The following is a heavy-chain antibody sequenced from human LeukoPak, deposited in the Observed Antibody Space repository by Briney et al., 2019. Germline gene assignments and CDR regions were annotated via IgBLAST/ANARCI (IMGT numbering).Heavy chain of an antibody. CDR1: GGSISSSSYY. V-gene: IGHV4-39*07. J-gene: IGHJ5*02. D-gene: IGHD6-13*01. Sequence: SETLSLTCTVSGGSISSSSYYWGWIRQPPGKGLEWIGSIYYSGSTYYNPSLKSRVTISVDTSKNQFSLKLSPVTAADTAVYYCARDVTAAAGPNWFDPWGQGTLVTVSS. CDR2: IYYSGST. CDR3: ARDVTAAAGPNWFDP.